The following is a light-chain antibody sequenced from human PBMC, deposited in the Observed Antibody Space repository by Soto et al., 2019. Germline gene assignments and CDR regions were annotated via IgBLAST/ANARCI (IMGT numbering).Light chain of an antibody. Sequence: EMGVTRSAAPVPCSLGENANLSWRAKQSVSSYLAWYQQKPGQAPRLLIYDASNRATGIPARFSGSGSGTDFTLAISSLEPEDYAVYYCRQRSNRPPTFGQGTKVDIK. CDR2: DAS. V-gene: IGKV3-11*01. CDR3: RQRSNRPPT. CDR1: QSVSSY. J-gene: IGKJ2*01.